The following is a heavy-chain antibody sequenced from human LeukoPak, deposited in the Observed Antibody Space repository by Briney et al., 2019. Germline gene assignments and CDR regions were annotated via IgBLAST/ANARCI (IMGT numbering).Heavy chain of an antibody. V-gene: IGHV3-21*01. CDR3: ARDLFLGYCSGGSRSERYFQH. D-gene: IGHD2-15*01. J-gene: IGHJ1*01. CDR1: GFTLSSYS. CDR2: ISSSSSYI. Sequence: GGSLRLSCAASGFTLSSYSMSWVRQAPGKGLEWVSSISSSSSYIYYADSVKGRFTISRDNAKNSLYLQMNSLRAEDTAVYYCARDLFLGYCSGGSRSERYFQHWGQGTLVTVSS.